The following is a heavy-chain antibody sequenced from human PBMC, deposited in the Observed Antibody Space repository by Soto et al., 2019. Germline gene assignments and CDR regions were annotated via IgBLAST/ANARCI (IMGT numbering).Heavy chain of an antibody. CDR3: TKVTAMDPA. V-gene: IGHV3-23*01. CDR2: LSGTSGST. CDR1: GFTFSSYA. Sequence: PGGSLRLSCAASGFTFSSYAMSWVRQAPGKGLEWVSTLSGTSGSTYYADSVKGRFTISRDNSKNTLYLQMNSLRAEDTAVYYCTKVTAMDPAWGQGTLVTVSS. D-gene: IGHD5-18*01. J-gene: IGHJ5*02.